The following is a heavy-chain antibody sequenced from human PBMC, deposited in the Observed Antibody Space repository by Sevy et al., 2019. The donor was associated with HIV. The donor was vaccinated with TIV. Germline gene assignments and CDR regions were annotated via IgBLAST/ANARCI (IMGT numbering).Heavy chain of an antibody. CDR2: IYYSGST. CDR3: ARETYDYVWGSYRYRWFDP. V-gene: IGHV4-59*01. Sequence: SETLSLTCTVSGGSISSYYWSWIRQPPGKGLEWIGYIYYSGSTNYNPSLKSRVTISVDTSKNQFSLKLSSVTAADTAVYYCARETYDYVWGSYRYRWFDPWGQGTLVIVSS. J-gene: IGHJ5*02. CDR1: GGSISSYY. D-gene: IGHD3-16*02.